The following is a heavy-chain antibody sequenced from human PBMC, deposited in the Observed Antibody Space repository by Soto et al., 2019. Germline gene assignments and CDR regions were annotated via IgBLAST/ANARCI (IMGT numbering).Heavy chain of an antibody. V-gene: IGHV3-9*01. CDR1: GFTFDDFA. CDR3: AKGGGGYDFNNWFDP. Sequence: QLVESGGGWVQPGTSLRLSCVTSGFTFDDFALHWVRQAPGKGLEWVSTVSWNSARVAYADSVKGRFTISRDNAKNALYLHLNSLSAEDTALYYCAKGGGGYDFNNWFDPWGQGTLVTVSS. CDR2: VSWNSARV. D-gene: IGHD5-12*01. J-gene: IGHJ5*02.